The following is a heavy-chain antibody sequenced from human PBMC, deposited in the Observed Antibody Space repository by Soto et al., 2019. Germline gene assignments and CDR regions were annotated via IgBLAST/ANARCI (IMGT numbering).Heavy chain of an antibody. D-gene: IGHD1-26*01. Sequence: QVQLQKSGPGLVKPSQTLSLTCTVSGGSISSGGYYWSWIRQHPGKGLEWIGYIYYRGSTYYNPSLKSRVTISVATSKNQFSLKLSSVTAADTAVYYCARVWVGVYYRAWWFDPWGQGTLVTVSS. CDR1: GGSISSGGYY. CDR2: IYYRGST. J-gene: IGHJ5*02. V-gene: IGHV4-31*03. CDR3: ARVWVGVYYRAWWFDP.